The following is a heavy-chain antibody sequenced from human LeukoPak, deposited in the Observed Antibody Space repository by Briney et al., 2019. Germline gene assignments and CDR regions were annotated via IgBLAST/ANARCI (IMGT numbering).Heavy chain of an antibody. J-gene: IGHJ4*02. CDR2: IYYSGST. Sequence: SETLSLTCTVSGGSISSYYWSWIRQPPGKGLEWIGYIYYSGSTNCNPSLKSRVTISVDTSKNQFSLKLSSVTAADTAVYYCARDYYGDFYFDYWGQGTLVTVSS. V-gene: IGHV4-59*01. CDR1: GGSISSYY. D-gene: IGHD4-17*01. CDR3: ARDYYGDFYFDY.